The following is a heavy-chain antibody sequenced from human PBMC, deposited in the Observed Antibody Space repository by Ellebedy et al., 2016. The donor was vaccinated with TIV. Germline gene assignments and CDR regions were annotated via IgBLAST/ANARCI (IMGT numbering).Heavy chain of an antibody. D-gene: IGHD6-19*01. CDR3: AGGEAVAGDVRYNAMDV. Sequence: SETLSLTXGIDIPSVTGYYWTWIRQPPGRGLEWIGSYYNGGSTYYNPSLRGRVTMSPDTSQNRFSLILSYVTAADTAVYYCAGGEAVAGDVRYNAMDVWGQGTTVTVSS. J-gene: IGHJ6*02. CDR2: YYNGGST. V-gene: IGHV4-34*01. CDR1: IPSVTGYY.